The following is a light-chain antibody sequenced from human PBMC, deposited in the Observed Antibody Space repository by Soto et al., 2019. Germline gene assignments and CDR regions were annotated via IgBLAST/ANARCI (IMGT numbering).Light chain of an antibody. Sequence: QSVLTQPASVSGSPGQSITISCTGTSSDVGGYNFVSWYQQYPGKAPKLIIYEVDSRPSGASNRFSGSKSGNTASLTISGLRAEDEADYYCSSWTSRTTQVLGGGTKLTVL. V-gene: IGLV2-14*01. J-gene: IGLJ3*02. CDR3: SSWTSRTTQV. CDR2: EVD. CDR1: SSDVGGYNF.